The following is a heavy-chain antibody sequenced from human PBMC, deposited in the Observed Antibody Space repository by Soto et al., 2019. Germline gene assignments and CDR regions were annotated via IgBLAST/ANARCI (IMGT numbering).Heavy chain of an antibody. J-gene: IGHJ1*01. CDR3: EGSWT. D-gene: IGHD5-12*01. V-gene: IGHV3-23*02. CDR2: ISGTTDRT. CDR1: GFTIRNYA. Sequence: EVQVLESGGGLVQPGGSLRLSCAASGFTIRNYAMSWVRQAPGKALEWVAGISGTTDRTYYRDSVEGRFTIFKDTSKNTLYLERNSMGAEDRALYRWEGSWTWGQGTRVTVS.